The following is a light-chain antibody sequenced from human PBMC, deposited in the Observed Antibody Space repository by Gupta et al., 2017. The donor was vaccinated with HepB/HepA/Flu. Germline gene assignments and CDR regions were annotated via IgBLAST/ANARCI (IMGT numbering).Light chain of an antibody. CDR2: SAS. CDR1: QTISSF. CDR3: QQSHSMPLT. V-gene: IGKV1-39*01. J-gene: IGKJ4*01. Sequence: DIQMTQSPSSLSASVGDRVTTTCRASQTISSFLNWYQQKPGKAPNLLIYSASNLQSGVPSRFSGSGSATDFTLTINSLQPEDFATYYCQQSHSMPLTFGGGTKV.